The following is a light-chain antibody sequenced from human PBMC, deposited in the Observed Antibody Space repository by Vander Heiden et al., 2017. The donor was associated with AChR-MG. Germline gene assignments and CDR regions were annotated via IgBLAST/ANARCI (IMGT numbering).Light chain of an antibody. V-gene: IGKV3-20*01. Sequence: IMLTQSPGTLSLSPGERATLSCRASQSVGSTYLAWYQQKPGQAPRLLIYAASSRATGIPDRFSGSGSGTDFTLTISRLDPEDFAVYYCQQDGSSPLTFGGGTKVEIK. CDR1: QSVGSTY. CDR2: AAS. J-gene: IGKJ4*01. CDR3: QQDGSSPLT.